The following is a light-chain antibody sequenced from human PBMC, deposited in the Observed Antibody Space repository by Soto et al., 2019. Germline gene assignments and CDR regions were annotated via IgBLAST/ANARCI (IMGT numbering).Light chain of an antibody. J-gene: IGKJ2*01. CDR1: QSISSW. V-gene: IGKV1-5*01. Sequence: DIQMTQSPSTLSASVGDRVTITCRASQSISSWLAWYQQKPGKAPKLLIYDAYSLESGVPSRFSGSGSGTEFTLTISRLQPDDFANYYCQQYNSYYTFGQGTKLEIK. CDR3: QQYNSYYT. CDR2: DAY.